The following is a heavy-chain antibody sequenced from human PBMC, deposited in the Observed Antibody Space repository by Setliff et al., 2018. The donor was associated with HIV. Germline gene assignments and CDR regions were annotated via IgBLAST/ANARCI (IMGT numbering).Heavy chain of an antibody. Sequence: SLTCAVSGYSIGSGSFWGWIRQPPGKGLEWIATIPHNGGTYYNPDPSLTGRVTISLDTSKNQFSLKLTSVTATDTAVYYCARHRYSSSINWFDPWGQGTLVTVS. V-gene: IGHV4-38-2*01. CDR2: IPHNGGT. CDR1: GYSIGSGSF. CDR3: ARHRYSSSINWFDP. J-gene: IGHJ5*02. D-gene: IGHD6-13*01.